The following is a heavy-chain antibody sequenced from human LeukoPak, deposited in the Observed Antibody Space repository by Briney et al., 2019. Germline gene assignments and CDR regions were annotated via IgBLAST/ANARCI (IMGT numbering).Heavy chain of an antibody. D-gene: IGHD3-22*01. J-gene: IGHJ4*02. CDR1: GYSFTNYW. CDR2: IYPGDSDT. V-gene: IGHV5-51*01. Sequence: GESLKISCKGSGYSFTNYWITWVRQMPGKGLEWMGIIYPGDSDTRYSPSFQGQVTISADKSISAAYLQWSSLKASDTAMYYCARFYYDSSTYSSADYWGQGTLVTVSS. CDR3: ARFYYDSSTYSSADY.